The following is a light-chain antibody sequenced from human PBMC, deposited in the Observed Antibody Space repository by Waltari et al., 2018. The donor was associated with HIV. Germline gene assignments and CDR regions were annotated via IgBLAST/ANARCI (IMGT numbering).Light chain of an antibody. Sequence: QSVLTQPPSVSGAPGQRVTISCTGSSSNIGAGYDVHWYEQLPGAAPKLLIYGNRHQLSGVPDRFAGSKAGTSASLAITGLQAEDEADYYCQSYDSALSGWVFGGGTKLTVL. CDR2: GNR. V-gene: IGLV1-40*01. CDR3: QSYDSALSGWV. CDR1: SSNIGAGYD. J-gene: IGLJ3*02.